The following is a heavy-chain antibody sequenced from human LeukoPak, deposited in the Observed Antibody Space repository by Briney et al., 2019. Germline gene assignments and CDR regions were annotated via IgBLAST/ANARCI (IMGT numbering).Heavy chain of an antibody. D-gene: IGHD5-18*01. CDR2: ISSSGSTI. CDR3: ARAYGYSYGVDY. CDR1: GFTFSSYE. J-gene: IGHJ4*02. Sequence: GGSLRLSCAASGFTFSSYEMNWVRQAPGKGLEWVSYISSSGSTIYYADSVKGRFTISRDNAKNSLYLQMNSLRAEDTAVYYRARAYGYSYGVDYWGQGALVTVSS. V-gene: IGHV3-48*03.